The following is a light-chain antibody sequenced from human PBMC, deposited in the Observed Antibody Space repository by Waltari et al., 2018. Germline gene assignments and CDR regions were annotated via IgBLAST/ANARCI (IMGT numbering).Light chain of an antibody. Sequence: QSALTQPASVSGSPGQSITIPCTGTSSDGGGYNYVSWYQQHPGKAPKLMIYDVSKRPSGVSNRFSGSKSGNTASLTISGLQAEDEADYYCCSYAGSSTWVFGGGTKLTVL. J-gene: IGLJ3*02. CDR2: DVS. V-gene: IGLV2-23*02. CDR3: CSYAGSSTWV. CDR1: SSDGGGYNY.